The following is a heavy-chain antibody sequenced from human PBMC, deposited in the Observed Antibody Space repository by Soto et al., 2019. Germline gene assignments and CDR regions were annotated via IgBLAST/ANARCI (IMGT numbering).Heavy chain of an antibody. J-gene: IGHJ5*02. D-gene: IGHD3-3*01. V-gene: IGHV4-31*03. CDR1: GCSIAIGCYY. CDR3: ARDKTIFGVDLKKGFET. CDR2: IFYTGTT. Sequence: SETXSLTCTVSGCSIAIGCYYWNWIRQHPGKGLEWIGYIFYTGTTRYNSALQSRVSISVDSTKNHFSLKLTSVTDAETAVYYCARDKTIFGVDLKKGFETWGQGTLVTVYS.